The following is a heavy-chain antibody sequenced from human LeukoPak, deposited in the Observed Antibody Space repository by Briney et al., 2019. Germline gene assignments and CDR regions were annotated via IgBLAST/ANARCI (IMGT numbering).Heavy chain of an antibody. CDR2: ISSSSSTI. Sequence: PGGSLRLSCAASGFTFSSYSMNWVRQAPGKGLEWVSYISSSSSTIYYADSVKGRFTISRDNAKNSLYLQMNSLRAEDTAVYYCARVPWEPRSHVYLNYYYYGMDVWGQGTTVTVSS. D-gene: IGHD1-26*01. V-gene: IGHV3-48*01. CDR3: ARVPWEPRSHVYLNYYYYGMDV. J-gene: IGHJ6*02. CDR1: GFTFSSYS.